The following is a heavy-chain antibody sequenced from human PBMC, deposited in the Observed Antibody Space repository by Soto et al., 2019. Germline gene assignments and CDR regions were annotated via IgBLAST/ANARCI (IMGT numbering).Heavy chain of an antibody. CDR3: ARGSRRGSDHHHYGMGD. Sequence: QVQLVQSGAEVKKPGASVKVSCKASGYTFTGYYMHWVRQAPGQGLEWMGWINPNSGGTNYAQKFQGWVTMSRDTSISTPYLELRRLRSDDTAVYYCARGSRRGSDHHHYGMGDWGQGTTVTVSS. V-gene: IGHV1-2*04. CDR2: INPNSGGT. D-gene: IGHD3-16*01. CDR1: GYTFTGYY. J-gene: IGHJ6*02.